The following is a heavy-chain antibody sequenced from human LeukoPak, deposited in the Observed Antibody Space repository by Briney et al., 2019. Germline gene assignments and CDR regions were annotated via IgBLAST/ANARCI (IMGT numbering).Heavy chain of an antibody. Sequence: PGASLRLSCAASGFTFSSYAMSWVRQAPGKGLEWVTAISGSGGSTYYADSVKGRFTISRDNSKNTLYLQTNSLRAEDTAVYYCAKSTWVTPLVGYWGQGTLVTVSS. J-gene: IGHJ4*02. CDR1: GFTFSSYA. V-gene: IGHV3-23*01. CDR3: AKSTWVTPLVGY. D-gene: IGHD4-23*01. CDR2: ISGSGGST.